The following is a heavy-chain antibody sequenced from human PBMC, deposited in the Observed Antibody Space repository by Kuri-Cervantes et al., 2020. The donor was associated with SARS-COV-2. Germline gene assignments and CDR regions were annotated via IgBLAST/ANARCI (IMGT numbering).Heavy chain of an antibody. Sequence: SETLSLTCTVSGYSISSSYYWGWIRQPPGKGLEWIGSIYYSGSTYYNPSLKSRVTISVDTSKDQFSLKLSSVTAADTAVYYCAREDSSSWLYSYDYWGQGTLVTVSS. V-gene: IGHV4-38-2*02. J-gene: IGHJ4*02. CDR3: AREDSSSWLYSYDY. CDR2: IYYSGST. D-gene: IGHD6-13*01. CDR1: GYSISSSYY.